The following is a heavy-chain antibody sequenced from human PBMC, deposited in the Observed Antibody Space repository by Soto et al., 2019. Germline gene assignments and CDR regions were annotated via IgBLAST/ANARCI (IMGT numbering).Heavy chain of an antibody. CDR2: TYYRSKWYS. CDR1: GDSVSNNSAA. V-gene: IGHV6-1*01. Sequence: SQTLSLTCVIFGDSVSNNSAAWNWIRQSPSKGLEWLGRTYYRSKWYSDYAVSVKSRININPDTSKNQFSLQLSSLTPEDTAVYYCALGRYYDSSGYYGGTTNWFDPWGQGTLVTVS. CDR3: ALGRYYDSSGYYGGTTNWFDP. D-gene: IGHD3-22*01. J-gene: IGHJ5*02.